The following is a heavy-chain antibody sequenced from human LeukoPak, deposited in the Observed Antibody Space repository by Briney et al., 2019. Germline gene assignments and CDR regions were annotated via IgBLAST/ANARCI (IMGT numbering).Heavy chain of an antibody. D-gene: IGHD3-22*01. Sequence: GGSLRLSCAASGFTFSTYAMHWVRHAPGKGLEYVSSISSDGGSTYYANSVKGRFTISRDNSKNTLYLQMNSLRAEDTAVYYCARDGGYYYDSSGYYFDYWGEGTLVTVSS. J-gene: IGHJ4*02. CDR2: ISSDGGST. CDR1: GFTFSTYA. V-gene: IGHV3-64*01. CDR3: ARDGGYYYDSSGYYFDY.